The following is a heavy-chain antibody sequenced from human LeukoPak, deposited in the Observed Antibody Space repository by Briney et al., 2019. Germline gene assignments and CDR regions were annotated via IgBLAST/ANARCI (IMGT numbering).Heavy chain of an antibody. V-gene: IGHV3-23*01. CDR2: LSGSGITT. CDR3: AKEVGRDWYFDL. Sequence: GGSLRLSCAASGFTFSNSAMSWVRQAPGKGLEWVSTLSGSGITTYYADSVKGRFTISRDNSKNTLYLQMNSLRAEDTAVYYCAKEVGRDWYFDLWGRGTLVTVSS. CDR1: GFTFSNSA. D-gene: IGHD1-26*01. J-gene: IGHJ2*01.